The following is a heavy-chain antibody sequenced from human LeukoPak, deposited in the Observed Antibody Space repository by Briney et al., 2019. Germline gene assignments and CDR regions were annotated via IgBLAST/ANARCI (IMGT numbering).Heavy chain of an antibody. CDR2: ISSSSSYI. Sequence: PGGSLRPSCAASGFTFSSYSMNWVRQAPGKGLEWVSSISSSSSYIYYADSVKGRFTISRDNAKNSLYLQMNSLRAEDTAVYYCARDDHWKEPIWGQGTMVTVSS. V-gene: IGHV3-21*01. CDR1: GFTFSSYS. CDR3: ARDDHWKEPI. D-gene: IGHD1-1*01. J-gene: IGHJ3*02.